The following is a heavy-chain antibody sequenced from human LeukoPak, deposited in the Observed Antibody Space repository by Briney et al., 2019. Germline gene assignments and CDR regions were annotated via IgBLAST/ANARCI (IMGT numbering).Heavy chain of an antibody. D-gene: IGHD5-12*01. CDR1: GFTFSSYA. J-gene: IGHJ4*02. CDR2: ISSSGSTI. Sequence: PGGSLRLSCAASGFTFSSYAMSWVRQAPGKGLEWVSYISSSGSTIYYADSVKGRFTISRDNAKNSLYLQMNSLRAEDTAVYYCARVHSGYDLDYWGQGTLVTVSS. CDR3: ARVHSGYDLDY. V-gene: IGHV3-48*04.